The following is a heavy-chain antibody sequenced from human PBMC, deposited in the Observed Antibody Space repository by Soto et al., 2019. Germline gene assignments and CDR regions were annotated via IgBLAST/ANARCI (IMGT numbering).Heavy chain of an antibody. Sequence: SSVKVSCKASGYTFTSYGISWVRQAPGQGLEWMGWISAYNGNTNYAQKLQGRVTMTTDTSTSTAYMELRSLRSDDTAVYYCARDRESYGDYSGDIDYWGQGTLVTVSS. D-gene: IGHD4-17*01. V-gene: IGHV1-18*01. CDR3: ARDRESYGDYSGDIDY. CDR1: GYTFTSYG. J-gene: IGHJ4*02. CDR2: ISAYNGNT.